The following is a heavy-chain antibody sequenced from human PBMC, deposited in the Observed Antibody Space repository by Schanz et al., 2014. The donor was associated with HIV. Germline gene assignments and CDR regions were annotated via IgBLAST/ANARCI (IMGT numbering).Heavy chain of an antibody. CDR3: AKLILGLAGVDY. Sequence: VQLVQSGVEVKKPGASVKVSCKASGYTFTSHGITWVRQAPGQGLEWMGWISAYNGNTNYAQKFQGRVTMSTDTSTNTAYMELRSLRSDDTAVYYCAKLILGLAGVDYWGQGTLVTVSS. CDR2: ISAYNGNT. V-gene: IGHV1-18*01. D-gene: IGHD6-19*01. J-gene: IGHJ4*02. CDR1: GYTFTSHG.